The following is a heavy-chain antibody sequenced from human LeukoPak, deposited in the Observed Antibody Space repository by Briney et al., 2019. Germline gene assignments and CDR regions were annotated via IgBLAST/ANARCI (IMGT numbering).Heavy chain of an antibody. D-gene: IGHD6-13*01. CDR3: ARVRRSSSRPDAADI. CDR2: NIPIFGTA. Sequence: GSSVKVSCKASGGTFSSHGISWVRQAPGQGLEWMGGNIPIFGTANYAQKFQGRVTITADESTSTAYMDLSSLRSEDTAVYYCARVRRSSSRPDAADIWGQGTMVTVS. V-gene: IGHV1-69*01. CDR1: GGTFSSHG. J-gene: IGHJ3*02.